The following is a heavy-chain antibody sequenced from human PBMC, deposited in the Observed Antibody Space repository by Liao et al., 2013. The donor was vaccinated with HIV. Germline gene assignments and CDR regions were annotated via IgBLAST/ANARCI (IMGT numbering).Heavy chain of an antibody. J-gene: IGHJ4*02. CDR1: GGSVTSHY. V-gene: IGHV4-4*07. D-gene: IGHD2/OR15-2a*01. CDR3: ARETFPKGFDY. CDR2: IYSSGSM. Sequence: QVQLQESGPGLVKPSETLSLTCTVSGGSVTSHYWTWIRQPAGKGPEWIGRIYSSGSMNYNPALNNRVSMSVDTSKNFFSLSLTSVTAADTAVYYCARETFPKGFDYWGLGTLVTVSS.